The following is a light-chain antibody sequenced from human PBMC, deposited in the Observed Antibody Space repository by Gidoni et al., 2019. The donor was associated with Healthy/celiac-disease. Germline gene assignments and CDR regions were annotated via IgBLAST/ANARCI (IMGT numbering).Light chain of an antibody. Sequence: EIVLTQSPGTLSLSPGERATLSCRASQSVSSSYLAWYQQKPGQAPRLLIYGASSRATGIPDRFNGSGSGTDFTLTISSLEPEDFAVYYCQQYGSSPRTFGQGTKVEIK. J-gene: IGKJ1*01. CDR1: QSVSSSY. V-gene: IGKV3-20*01. CDR2: GAS. CDR3: QQYGSSPRT.